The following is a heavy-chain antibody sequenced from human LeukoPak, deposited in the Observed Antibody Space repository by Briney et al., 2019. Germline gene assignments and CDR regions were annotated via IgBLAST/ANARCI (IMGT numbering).Heavy chain of an antibody. Sequence: ASVKVSCKASGYTFTSYGISWVRQAPGRGLEWMGWISGYNDNTNYAQKLQGRVTMTTDTSTSTAYMELRSLRSDDTAVYYCATSGYDILTGYYPAFDYWGQGTLVTVSS. V-gene: IGHV1-18*01. D-gene: IGHD3-9*01. CDR3: ATSGYDILTGYYPAFDY. J-gene: IGHJ4*02. CDR1: GYTFTSYG. CDR2: ISGYNDNT.